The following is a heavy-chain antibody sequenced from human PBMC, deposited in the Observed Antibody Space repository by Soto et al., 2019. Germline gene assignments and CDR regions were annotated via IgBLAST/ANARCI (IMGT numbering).Heavy chain of an antibody. Sequence: SETLSLTCTVSGDSIISSDFYWVWVRHPPGKGLEWIGSIFYLGSSYYNPSLKSRVTMSVDTSKNQFSLRLRSVTAADTALYFCARHSLALRKNNWFDPWGQGIMVTVPS. CDR3: ARHSLALRKNNWFDP. J-gene: IGHJ5*02. D-gene: IGHD3-3*02. CDR2: IFYLGSS. CDR1: GDSIISSDFY. V-gene: IGHV4-39*01.